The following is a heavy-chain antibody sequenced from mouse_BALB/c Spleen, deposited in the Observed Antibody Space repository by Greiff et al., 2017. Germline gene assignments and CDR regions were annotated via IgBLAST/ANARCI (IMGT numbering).Heavy chain of an antibody. J-gene: IGHJ3*01. CDR2: ISYSGST. CDR3: ARSAANWDGWFAY. V-gene: IGHV3-2*02. CDR1: GYSITSDYA. Sequence: DVQLQESGPGLVKPSQSLSLTCTVTGYSITSDYAWNWIRQFPGNKLEWMGYISYSGSTSYNPSLKSRISITRDTSKNQFFLQLNSVTTEDTATYYCARSAANWDGWFAYWGQGTLVTVSA. D-gene: IGHD4-1*01.